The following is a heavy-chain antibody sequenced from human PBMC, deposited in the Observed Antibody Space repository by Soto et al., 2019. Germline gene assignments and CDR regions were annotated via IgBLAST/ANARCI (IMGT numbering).Heavy chain of an antibody. J-gene: IGHJ5*02. D-gene: IGHD3-22*01. Sequence: PGGSLRLSCSASGFTFSSYAMHWVRQAPGKGLKYVSAISSNGGSTYYADSVKGRFTISRDNSKNTLYLQMNSLRAEDTAVYYCAKDQPQAYDSSGYYRGYVNWFDPWGQGTLVTVSS. CDR1: GFTFSSYA. CDR3: AKDQPQAYDSSGYYRGYVNWFDP. CDR2: ISSNGGST. V-gene: IGHV3-64*04.